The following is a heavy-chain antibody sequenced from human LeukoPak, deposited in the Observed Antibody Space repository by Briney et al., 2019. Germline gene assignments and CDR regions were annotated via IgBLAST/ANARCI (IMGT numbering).Heavy chain of an antibody. CDR3: ARDNFLQAHTGYFDY. CDR1: GFTFSSFE. J-gene: IGHJ4*02. CDR2: IGSSGSII. V-gene: IGHV3-48*03. D-gene: IGHD2/OR15-2a*01. Sequence: GGSLKLSCAASGFTFSSFEMNWVRQAPGKGLEWVSYIGSSGSIIYYAHSVKGRFTISRDNAQNPLYLQMNSLRAEDTAVYYCARDNFLQAHTGYFDYWGQGTLVTVSS.